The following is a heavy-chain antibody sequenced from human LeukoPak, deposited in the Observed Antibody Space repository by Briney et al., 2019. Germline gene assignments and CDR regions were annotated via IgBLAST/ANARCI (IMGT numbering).Heavy chain of an antibody. J-gene: IGHJ4*02. Sequence: SETLSLTCAVYGGSFSGYYWSWIRQPPGKGLEWIGEINHSGSTNYNPSLKSRVTISVDTSKNQFSLKLSSMTAADTAVYYCARGGPYQELDYWGQGTLVTVSS. CDR1: GGSFSGYY. CDR3: ARGGPYQELDY. V-gene: IGHV4-34*01. CDR2: INHSGST. D-gene: IGHD2-2*01.